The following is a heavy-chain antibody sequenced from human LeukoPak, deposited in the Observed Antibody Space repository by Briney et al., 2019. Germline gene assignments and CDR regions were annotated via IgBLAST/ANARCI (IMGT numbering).Heavy chain of an antibody. J-gene: IGHJ6*03. V-gene: IGHV4-61*02. CDR1: GGSISSGSYY. CDR2: IYTSGST. CDR3: ASGPWAGTSYYYCYMDV. Sequence: PSQTLSLTCTVSGGSISSGSYYWSWIRQPAGKGLEWIGRIYTSGSTNYNPSLKSRVTISVDTSKNQFSLKLSSVTAADTAVYYCASGPWAGTSYYYCYMDVWGKGTTVTVSS. D-gene: IGHD6-19*01.